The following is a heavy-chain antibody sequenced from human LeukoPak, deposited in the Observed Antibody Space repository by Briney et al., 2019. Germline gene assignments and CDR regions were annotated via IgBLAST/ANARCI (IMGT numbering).Heavy chain of an antibody. CDR3: TTLYSLLRDSSY. D-gene: IGHD6-6*01. CDR2: IKSKTDGWTT. J-gene: IGHJ4*02. CDR1: GFTFSNAW. Sequence: PGGSLRLSCAASGFTFSNAWMNWVRQAPGKGLEWVGRIKSKTDGWTTDYAAPVKGRFTISRDDSKNTLYLQMNSLKTEDTAVYYCTTLYSLLRDSSYGGQGTLVTVS. V-gene: IGHV3-15*07.